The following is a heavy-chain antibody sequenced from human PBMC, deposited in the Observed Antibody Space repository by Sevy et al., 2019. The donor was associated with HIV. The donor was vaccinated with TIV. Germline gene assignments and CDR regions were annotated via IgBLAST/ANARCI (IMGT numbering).Heavy chain of an antibody. V-gene: IGHV3-23*01. CDR3: AKFDTAMDVFDY. Sequence: GGSLRLSCAASGFTFSSYAMNWVRQAPGKGLEWVADISGSGGSTYYADSVKGRFTISRDSSKNTLYLQMNSLRAEDTAVYYCAKFDTAMDVFDYWGQGTLVTVSS. J-gene: IGHJ4*02. CDR1: GFTFSSYA. D-gene: IGHD5-18*01. CDR2: ISGSGGST.